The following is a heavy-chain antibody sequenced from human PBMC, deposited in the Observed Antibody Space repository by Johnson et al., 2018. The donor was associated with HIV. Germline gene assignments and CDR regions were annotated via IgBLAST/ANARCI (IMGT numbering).Heavy chain of an antibody. J-gene: IGHJ3*02. CDR1: GFSVSRNH. CDR3: ARFDEGWTAFDI. D-gene: IGHD2-15*01. Sequence: VQLVESGGGLVQPGGSLRLSCGASGFSVSRNHMNWVRQVPGKGLEWVSVIYSSGSTYYADSVKGRFTISRDNSKNTLYLQMNSLGAEDTAVYYCARFDEGWTAFDIWGQGTMVTVSS. CDR2: IYSSGST. V-gene: IGHV3-66*01.